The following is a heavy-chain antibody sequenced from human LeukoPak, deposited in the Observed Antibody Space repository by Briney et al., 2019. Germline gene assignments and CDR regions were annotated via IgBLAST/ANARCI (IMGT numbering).Heavy chain of an antibody. V-gene: IGHV4-30-4*01. CDR2: IYYSGST. CDR3: ARVGGTNYYYYGMDV. D-gene: IGHD1-1*01. J-gene: IGHJ6*02. Sequence: PSQTLSLTCTVSGGSISSGDYYWSWIRQPPGKGLEWIGYIYYSGSTYYNPSLKSRVTISVDTSKNQFSLKLSSVTAADTAVYYCARVGGTNYYYYGMDVWGQGTTATVSS. CDR1: GGSISSGDYY.